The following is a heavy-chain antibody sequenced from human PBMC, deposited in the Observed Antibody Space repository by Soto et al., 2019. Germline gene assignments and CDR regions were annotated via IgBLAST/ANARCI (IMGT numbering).Heavy chain of an antibody. CDR2: IIPIFGTA. Sequence: SVKVSCKASGGTFSSYAISWVRQAPGQGLEWMGGIIPIFGTANYAQKFQGRVTITADESTSTAYMELSSLRSEDTAVYYCARVYYDINYGMDVWGQGTTVTVYS. J-gene: IGHJ6*02. D-gene: IGHD3-9*01. CDR3: ARVYYDINYGMDV. V-gene: IGHV1-69*13. CDR1: GGTFSSYA.